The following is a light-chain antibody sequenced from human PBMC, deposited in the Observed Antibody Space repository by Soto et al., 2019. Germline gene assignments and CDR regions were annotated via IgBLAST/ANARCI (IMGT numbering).Light chain of an antibody. CDR3: ATWDATLSAAV. CDR1: SSNIGINF. CDR2: ENE. Sequence: QSVLTQPPSVSAAPGQKVTISCSGRSSNIGINFVSWYQKLPGTAPKLLIYENERRPSGIPDRFSGSKSGTSATLAITGLLTGDEADYYCATWDATLSAAVFGGGTKLTVL. V-gene: IGLV1-51*02. J-gene: IGLJ3*02.